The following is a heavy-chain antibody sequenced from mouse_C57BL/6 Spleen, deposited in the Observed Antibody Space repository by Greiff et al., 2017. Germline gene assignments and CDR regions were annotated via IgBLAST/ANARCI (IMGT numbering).Heavy chain of an antibody. V-gene: IGHV1-50*01. J-gene: IGHJ2*01. D-gene: IGHD1-1*02. Sequence: QVQLQQPGAELVKPGASVKLSCKASGYTFTSNWMQWVKQRPGQGLEWIGEIDPSDSYTNYNQKFKGKATLTVDTSSSTAYMQLSSLTSEDSAVYYCARKHSYGPFFDYWGQGTTLTVSS. CDR2: IDPSDSYT. CDR1: GYTFTSNW. CDR3: ARKHSYGPFFDY.